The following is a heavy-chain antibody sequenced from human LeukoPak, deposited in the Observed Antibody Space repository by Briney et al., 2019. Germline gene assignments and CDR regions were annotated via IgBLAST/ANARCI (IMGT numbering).Heavy chain of an antibody. Sequence: SETLSLTXTVSGGSISSYYWSWIRQPAGKGLEWIGRIYTSGSTNYNPSLKSRVTMSVDTSKNQFSLKLSSVTAADTAVYYCARDPSIAVADWFDPWGQGTLVTVSS. CDR1: GGSISSYY. D-gene: IGHD6-19*01. CDR3: ARDPSIAVADWFDP. J-gene: IGHJ5*02. CDR2: IYTSGST. V-gene: IGHV4-4*07.